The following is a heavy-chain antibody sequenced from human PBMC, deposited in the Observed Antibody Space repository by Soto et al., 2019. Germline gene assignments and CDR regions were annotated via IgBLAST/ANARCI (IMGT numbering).Heavy chain of an antibody. V-gene: IGHV1-18*01. CDR1: GYTFTSYG. D-gene: IGHD6-19*01. CDR2: ISAYNGNT. CDR3: ATKSSGWTGYYYGMDV. J-gene: IGHJ6*02. Sequence: QVQLVQSGAEVKKPGASVKVSCKASGYTFTSYGISWVRQAPGQGLEWMGWISAYNGNTNYAQKLQGRVTMTTDTPTGTAYMELRSLRSDDTAVYYCATKSSGWTGYYYGMDVWGQGTTVTVSS.